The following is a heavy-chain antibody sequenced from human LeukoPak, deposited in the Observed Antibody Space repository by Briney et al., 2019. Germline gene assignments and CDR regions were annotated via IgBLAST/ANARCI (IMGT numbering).Heavy chain of an antibody. V-gene: IGHV3-15*01. D-gene: IGHD5-24*01. CDR3: TTSSDGYNYYYYMDV. CDR1: GFTFSNAW. Sequence: GGSLRLSCAASGFTFSNAWMSWVRQAPGKGLEWVGRIKSKTDGGTTDYAAPVKGRFTISGDDSKNTLYLQMNSLKTEDTAVYYCTTSSDGYNYYYYMDVWGKGTTVTVSS. J-gene: IGHJ6*03. CDR2: IKSKTDGGTT.